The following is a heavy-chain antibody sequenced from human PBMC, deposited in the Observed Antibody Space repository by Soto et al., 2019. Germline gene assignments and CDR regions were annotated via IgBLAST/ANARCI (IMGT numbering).Heavy chain of an antibody. J-gene: IGHJ6*02. CDR2: IWYDGSNK. CDR3: ARRLAADGSGRYYYYGMDV. V-gene: IGHV3-33*01. Sequence: QVQLVESGGGVVQPGRSLRLSCAASGFTFSSYGMHWVRQAPGKGLEWVAVIWYDGSNKYYADSVKGRFTISRDNSKNTLYLQMNSLRAEDTAVYYCARRLAADGSGRYYYYGMDVWGQGTTVTVSS. D-gene: IGHD6-13*01. CDR1: GFTFSSYG.